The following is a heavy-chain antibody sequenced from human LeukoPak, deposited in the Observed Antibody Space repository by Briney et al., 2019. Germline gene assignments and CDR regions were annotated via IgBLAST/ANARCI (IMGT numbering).Heavy chain of an antibody. J-gene: IGHJ4*02. D-gene: IGHD3-16*01. CDR3: TTEYYGGLEY. CDR2: VKNRGDGRTT. V-gene: IGHV3-15*07. CDR1: TFTKAW. Sequence: PGGSLRLSCAVSTFTKAWMNWVRQAPGKGLEWVGRVKNRGDGRTTDYAAPVKGSFIISRDDSKRMVYLQMNSLKTEDTAVYFCTTEYYGGLEYWGQGTLVTVSS.